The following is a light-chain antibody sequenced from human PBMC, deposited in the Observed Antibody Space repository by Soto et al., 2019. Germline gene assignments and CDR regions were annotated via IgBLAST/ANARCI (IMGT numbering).Light chain of an antibody. J-gene: IGKJ1*01. CDR1: HTISSSY. CDR3: QHYNNWPPWT. V-gene: IGKV3-15*01. Sequence: EIVLTQYTGTLSLSPGERATLSFSSIHTISSSYLAWYQQKPGQAPRLLIYGASTRAPGIPARFSGSGSETEFTLTISSLQSEDFAVYYCQHYNNWPPWTFGQGTMVDIK. CDR2: GAS.